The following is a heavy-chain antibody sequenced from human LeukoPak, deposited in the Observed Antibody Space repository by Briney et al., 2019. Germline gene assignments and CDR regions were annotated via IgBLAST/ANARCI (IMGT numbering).Heavy chain of an antibody. CDR1: GFTFSSYS. D-gene: IGHD6-6*01. CDR3: ARDRSSPQLPSNWFDP. J-gene: IGHJ5*02. Sequence: GGSLRLSCAASGFTFSSYSMNWVRQAPGKGLEWVSSISSSSSYIYYADSVKGRFTISRDNAKNSLYLQMNSLRAEDTAVYYCARDRSSPQLPSNWFDPWGQGTLVTVSS. CDR2: ISSSSSYI. V-gene: IGHV3-21*01.